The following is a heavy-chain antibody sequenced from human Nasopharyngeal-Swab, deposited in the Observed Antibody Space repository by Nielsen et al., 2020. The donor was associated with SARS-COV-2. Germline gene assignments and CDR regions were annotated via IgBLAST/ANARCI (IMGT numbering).Heavy chain of an antibody. J-gene: IGHJ6*03. CDR3: ARGLSGIVPAPILGLGPYYSYYYMDV. D-gene: IGHD2-2*01. CDR2: VYYSGSP. V-gene: IGHV4-59*08. Sequence: SETLSLTCSVSGGSINYHYWSWIRQPPGKGLEWIGHVYYSGSPSYNHSLKSRVTISVDRSRNLFSLRLNSVTAADTAVYYCARGLSGIVPAPILGLGPYYSYYYMDVWGKGTTVTVSS. CDR1: GGSINYHY.